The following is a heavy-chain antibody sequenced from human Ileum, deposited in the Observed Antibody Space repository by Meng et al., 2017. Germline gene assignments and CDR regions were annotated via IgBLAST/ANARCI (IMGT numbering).Heavy chain of an antibody. CDR2: MNPDSGNT. Sequence: ASVKVSCKASGYTFTITNYYINWVRQATGQGLEWMGWMNPDSGNTGYAQKFQGRVTMTSDTSIDTAYMELSSLRSEDTAVYYCARRHCSGGSCYLSPLSHFDYWGQGTLVTVSS. CDR1: GYTFTITNYY. J-gene: IGHJ4*02. D-gene: IGHD2-15*01. V-gene: IGHV1-8*01. CDR3: ARRHCSGGSCYLSPLSHFDY.